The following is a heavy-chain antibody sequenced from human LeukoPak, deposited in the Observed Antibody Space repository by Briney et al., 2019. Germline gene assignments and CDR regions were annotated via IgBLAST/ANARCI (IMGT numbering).Heavy chain of an antibody. V-gene: IGHV1-2*02. D-gene: IGHD3-16*01. J-gene: IGHJ4*02. Sequence: ASVKVSCKASGYTFTSYDINWVRQATGQGLEWMGWMNPNSGGTNYAQKFQGRVTMTRDTSISTAYMELSRLRSDDTAVYYCARDRRYDYVWGSPESGYYFDYWGQGTLVTVSS. CDR3: ARDRRYDYVWGSPESGYYFDY. CDR1: GYTFTSYD. CDR2: MNPNSGGT.